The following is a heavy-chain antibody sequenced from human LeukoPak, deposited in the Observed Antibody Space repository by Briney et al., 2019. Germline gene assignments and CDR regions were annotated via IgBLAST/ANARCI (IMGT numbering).Heavy chain of an antibody. CDR1: GGSISSRDYY. J-gene: IGHJ4*02. Sequence: SETLSLTCTVSGGSISSRDYYWGWIRQPPGKGLEWIASIYYSGSTYYNPSLKSRVTISIDTSKNQVSLKLNSVTAADTAVYYCARGSVTPDAGYWGPGTLVTVSS. D-gene: IGHD4-17*01. CDR3: ARGSVTPDAGY. CDR2: IYYSGST. V-gene: IGHV4-39*07.